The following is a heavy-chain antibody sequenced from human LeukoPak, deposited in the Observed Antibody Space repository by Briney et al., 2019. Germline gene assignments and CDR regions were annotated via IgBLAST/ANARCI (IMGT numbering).Heavy chain of an antibody. CDR1: GYTFISHG. Sequence: ASVKVSCKDSGYTFISHGISWVRQAPGQGLEWMGWISAYNGHTKYAQKLQGRATMTTETSTSTAYMELRSLRSDDTAVYYCARGVAVAGTGGSYWGQGTLVTVSS. V-gene: IGHV1-18*01. J-gene: IGHJ4*02. D-gene: IGHD6-19*01. CDR3: ARGVAVAGTGGSY. CDR2: ISAYNGHT.